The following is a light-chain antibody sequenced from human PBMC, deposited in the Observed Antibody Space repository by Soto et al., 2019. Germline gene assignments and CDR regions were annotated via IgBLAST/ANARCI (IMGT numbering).Light chain of an antibody. J-gene: IGKJ1*01. CDR3: LQHNSYPRT. CDR1: QTISSR. V-gene: IGKV1-5*03. CDR2: KAS. Sequence: DIQMTQSPYTLSAFVGARVTLTGLASQTISSRLAWYQQKPGKAPKLLIYKASTLKSGVPSRFSGSGSGTEFTLTINSLQPEDFATYYCLQHNSYPRTFGQGTKVDI.